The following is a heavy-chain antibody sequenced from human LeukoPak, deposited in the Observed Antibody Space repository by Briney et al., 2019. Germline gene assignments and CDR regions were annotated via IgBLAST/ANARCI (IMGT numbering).Heavy chain of an antibody. CDR1: GGSFSGYY. CDR2: INHSGST. Sequence: SETLSLTCAVYGGSFSGYYWSWIRQPPGKGLEWIGEINHSGSTNYNPSLKSRVTISVDTSKNQFSLKLSSVTAVDTAVYYCASPGYSSGWYRGSGLFDYWGQGTLVTVSS. V-gene: IGHV4-34*01. CDR3: ASPGYSSGWYRGSGLFDY. J-gene: IGHJ4*02. D-gene: IGHD6-19*01.